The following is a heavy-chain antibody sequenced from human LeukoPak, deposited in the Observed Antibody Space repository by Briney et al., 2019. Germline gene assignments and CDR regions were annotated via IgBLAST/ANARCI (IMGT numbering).Heavy chain of an antibody. J-gene: IGHJ3*02. CDR1: GGSFSGYY. CDR2: IHYSGYT. V-gene: IGHV4-59*01. CDR3: ARDQPLMAFDI. Sequence: SETLSLACAVYGGSFSGYYWSWVRQPPGKGLERIGYIHYSGYTNYNPSLKSRVAISVDTSKNQFSLKLSSVTAADTAVYYCARDQPLMAFDIWGQGTMVTVSS.